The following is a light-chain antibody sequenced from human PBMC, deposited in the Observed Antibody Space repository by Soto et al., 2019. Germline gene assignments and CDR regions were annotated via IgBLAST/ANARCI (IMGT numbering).Light chain of an antibody. CDR1: QDIRSS. Sequence: EIVMTQSPATLSVSPGERVTLSCRASQDIRSSLAWYQQKPGQAPRLLIYGASIRATGVPAPFSGSGSGTEFTLSISSLQSEHLGVYYCQQDSSWPLTFGGGTKVEIK. J-gene: IGKJ4*01. V-gene: IGKV3-15*01. CDR2: GAS. CDR3: QQDSSWPLT.